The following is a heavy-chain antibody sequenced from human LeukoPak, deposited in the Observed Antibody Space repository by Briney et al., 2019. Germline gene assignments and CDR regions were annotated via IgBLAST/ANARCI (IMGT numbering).Heavy chain of an antibody. D-gene: IGHD5-18*01. V-gene: IGHV1-69-2*01. J-gene: IGHJ4*02. CDR2: VDPEDGET. CDR3: ARGVDTAMVNFDY. CDR1: GYTFTDYY. Sequence: ASVKVSCKVSGYTFTDYYMHWVQQAPGKGLEWMGLVDPEDGETIYAEKFQGRVTITADTSTDTAYMELSSLRSEDTAVYYCARGVDTAMVNFDYWGQGTLVTVSS.